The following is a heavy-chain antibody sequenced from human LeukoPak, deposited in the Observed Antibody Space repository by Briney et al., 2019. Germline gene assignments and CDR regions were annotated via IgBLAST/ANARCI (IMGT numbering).Heavy chain of an antibody. CDR3: ATMTTVTMYSYYFDS. CDR2: VSTSGSS. Sequence: PSETLSLTCTVSGASVCSGYSYWIWIRQPAGKGLEWIGRVSTSGSSNYTPSLASRVTISLDTSKNQFSLSLRSVTAADTAVYSCATMTTVTMYSYYFDSWGQGTLVTVS. J-gene: IGHJ4*02. D-gene: IGHD4-11*01. V-gene: IGHV4-61*10. CDR1: GASVCSGYSY.